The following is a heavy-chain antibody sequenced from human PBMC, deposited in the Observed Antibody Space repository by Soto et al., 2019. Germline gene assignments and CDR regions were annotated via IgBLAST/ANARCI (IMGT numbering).Heavy chain of an antibody. J-gene: IGHJ4*02. V-gene: IGHV3-33*01. CDR1: GFTFSSYG. CDR2: IWYDGNKK. Sequence: GGSLRLSCAASGFTFSSYGMHWVRQAPGKGLEWVAVIWYDGNKKYYADSVKGRFTISRDNSKNTLYLQINSLRAEDTAVYYCARGLERYFDLSFDYWGQGTLVTVSS. D-gene: IGHD3-9*01. CDR3: ARGLERYFDLSFDY.